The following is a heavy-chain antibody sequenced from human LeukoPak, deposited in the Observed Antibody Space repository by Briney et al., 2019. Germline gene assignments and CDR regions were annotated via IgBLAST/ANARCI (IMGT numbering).Heavy chain of an antibody. CDR3: ARVGYYESSGYYEY. CDR1: GYTFTGYY. Sequence: GASVKVSCKASGYTFTGYYMHWVRQAPGQGLEWMGWINPNSGGTNYAQKFQGWVTMTRDTSISTVYMELSRLRSDDTAVYYCARVGYYESSGYYEYWGQGTLVTVSS. CDR2: INPNSGGT. V-gene: IGHV1-2*04. J-gene: IGHJ4*02. D-gene: IGHD3-22*01.